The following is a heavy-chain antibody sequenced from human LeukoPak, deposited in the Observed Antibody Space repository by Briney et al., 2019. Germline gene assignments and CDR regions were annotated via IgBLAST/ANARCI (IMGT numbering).Heavy chain of an antibody. D-gene: IGHD3-22*01. CDR3: ARGSRRIVVVITLSFDY. V-gene: IGHV1-2*02. CDR1: GYTFTGYY. J-gene: IGHJ4*02. Sequence: ASVKVSCKASGYTFTGYYMHWVRQAPGQGLEWMGWINPNSGGTNYAQKFQGRVTMTRDTSISTAYMELSRPRSDDTAAYYCARGSRRIVVVITLSFDYWGQGTLVTVSS. CDR2: INPNSGGT.